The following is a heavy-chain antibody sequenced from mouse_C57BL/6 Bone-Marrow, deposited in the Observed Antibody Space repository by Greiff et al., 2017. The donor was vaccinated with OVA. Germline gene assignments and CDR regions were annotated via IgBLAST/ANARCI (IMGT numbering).Heavy chain of an antibody. CDR1: GYTFTSYW. D-gene: IGHD2-4*01. CDR2: IDPSDSYT. J-gene: IGHJ4*01. Sequence: VQLQQPEAELVMPGASVKLSCKASGYTFTSYWMHWVKQRPGQGLEWIGEIDPSDSYTNYNQKFKGKSTLTVDKSSSTAYMQLSSLTSEDSAVYYCARGGLRHDYAMDYWGQGTSVTVSS. CDR3: ARGGLRHDYAMDY. V-gene: IGHV1-69*01.